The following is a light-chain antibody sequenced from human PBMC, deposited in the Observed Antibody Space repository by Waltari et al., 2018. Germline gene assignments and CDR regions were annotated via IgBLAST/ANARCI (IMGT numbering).Light chain of an antibody. V-gene: IGKV1-5*03. CDR2: KAS. Sequence: DIQLTQFPSTLSASVGDRVTITCRASQSISSWLAWYQQKPGKAPKLLIYKASSLESGGPSRFSGSGSGTEFTLTISSLQPDDFATYYCQQYNSYPWTFGQGTKVEIK. CDR1: QSISSW. CDR3: QQYNSYPWT. J-gene: IGKJ1*01.